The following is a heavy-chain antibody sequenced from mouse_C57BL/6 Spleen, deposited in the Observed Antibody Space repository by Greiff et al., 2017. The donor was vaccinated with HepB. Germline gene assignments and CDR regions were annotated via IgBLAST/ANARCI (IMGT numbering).Heavy chain of an antibody. CDR2: IYPGSGNT. CDR3: AKVTTPAPHWYFDV. CDR1: GYTFTDYY. Sequence: VMLVESGAELVRPGASVKLSCKASGYTFTDYYINWVKQRPGQGLEWIARIYPGSGNTYYNEKFKGKATLTAEKSSSTAYMQLSSLTSEASAVYFCAKVTTPAPHWYFDVWGTGTTVTVSS. V-gene: IGHV1-76*01. D-gene: IGHD2-12*01. J-gene: IGHJ1*03.